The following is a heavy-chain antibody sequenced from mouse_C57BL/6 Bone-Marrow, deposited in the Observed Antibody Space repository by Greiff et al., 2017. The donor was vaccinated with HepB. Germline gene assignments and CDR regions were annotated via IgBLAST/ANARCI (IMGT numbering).Heavy chain of an antibody. D-gene: IGHD2-10*01. Sequence: VMLVESGAELVKPGASVKLSCKASGYTFTEYTIHWVKQRSGQGLEWIGWFYPGSGSIKYNEKFKDKATLTADKSSSTVYMELSRLTSEDSAVYFCARHAFYGNYFDYWGQGTTLTVSS. J-gene: IGHJ2*01. V-gene: IGHV1-62-2*01. CDR3: ARHAFYGNYFDY. CDR1: GYTFTEYT. CDR2: FYPGSGSI.